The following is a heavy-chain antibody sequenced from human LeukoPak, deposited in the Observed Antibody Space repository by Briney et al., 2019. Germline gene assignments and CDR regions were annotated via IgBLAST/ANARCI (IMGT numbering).Heavy chain of an antibody. V-gene: IGHV1-18*04. Sequence: GASVKVSCKASGYTFTSYGISWVRQAPGQGLEWMGWISAYNGNTNYAQKLRGRVTMTTDTSTSTAYMELRSLRSDDTAVYYCASTLGSTSLSYYYGMDVWGKGTTVTVSS. CDR3: ASTLGSTSLSYYYGMDV. D-gene: IGHD2-2*01. CDR2: ISAYNGNT. CDR1: GYTFTSYG. J-gene: IGHJ6*04.